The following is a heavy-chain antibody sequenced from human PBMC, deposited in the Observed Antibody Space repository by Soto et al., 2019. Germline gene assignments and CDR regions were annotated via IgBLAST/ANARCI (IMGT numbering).Heavy chain of an antibody. CDR1: GDPRISYS. Sequence: SETLSLTCAVSGDPRISYSWNWSRQTAGRGLEWIGRVYPSGHTQYRSSFETRVTVSVDMSTHQFFLELRSVTAADTAVYHCARESGENWSYEAYWGQGTQVTVSS. CDR2: VYPSGHT. CDR3: ARESGENWSYEAY. V-gene: IGHV4-4*07. D-gene: IGHD1-7*01. J-gene: IGHJ4*02.